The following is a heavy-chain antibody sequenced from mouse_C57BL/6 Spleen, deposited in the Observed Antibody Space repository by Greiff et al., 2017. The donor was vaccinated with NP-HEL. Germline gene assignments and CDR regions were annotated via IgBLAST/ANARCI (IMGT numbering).Heavy chain of an antibody. CDR3: ARSSSYDYFDD. Sequence: QVQLQQSGPELVKPGASVKISCKASGYSFTSYYIHWVKQRPGQGLEWIGWIYPGSGNTKYNEKFKGKATLTADTSSSTAYVQLSSLTSEDSAVYYCARSSSYDYFDDWGQGTTLTVSS. CDR1: GYSFTSYY. CDR2: IYPGSGNT. V-gene: IGHV1-66*01. D-gene: IGHD1-1*01. J-gene: IGHJ2*01.